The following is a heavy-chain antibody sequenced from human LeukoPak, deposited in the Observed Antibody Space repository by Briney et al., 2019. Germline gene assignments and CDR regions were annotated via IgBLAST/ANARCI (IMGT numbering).Heavy chain of an antibody. D-gene: IGHD2-2*01. Sequence: PSGTLSLTCTVSGASVRSHYWGWIRQPPGKGLEWIGNVFHNGDSSFAPSLTSRVTMSVDTSKNQFSLNLNSVTAADTAVYYCASKPIVPASQGHYFDTWGQGILVTVSS. CDR1: GASVRSHY. J-gene: IGHJ5*02. V-gene: IGHV4-59*02. CDR2: VFHNGDS. CDR3: ASKPIVPASQGHYFDT.